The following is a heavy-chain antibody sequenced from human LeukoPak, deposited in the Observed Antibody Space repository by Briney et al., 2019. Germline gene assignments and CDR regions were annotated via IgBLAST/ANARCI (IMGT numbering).Heavy chain of an antibody. J-gene: IGHJ4*02. CDR2: INHSGST. Sequence: SETLSLTCAVYGGSFSGYYWSWIRQPPGKGLEWIGEINHSGSTNYNPSLKSRVTISVDTSKNQFSLKLSSVTAADTAVYYCARDYRSSGWYPFDYWGQGTLVTVSS. V-gene: IGHV4-34*01. CDR1: GGSFSGYY. D-gene: IGHD6-19*01. CDR3: ARDYRSSGWYPFDY.